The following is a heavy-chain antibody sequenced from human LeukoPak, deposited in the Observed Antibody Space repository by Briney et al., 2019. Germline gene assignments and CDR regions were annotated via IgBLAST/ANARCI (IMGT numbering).Heavy chain of an antibody. J-gene: IGHJ3*02. CDR1: GGSISSYY. V-gene: IGHV4-59*08. CDR2: IYYSGST. CDR3: ARRDPDYGDAFDI. D-gene: IGHD4-17*01. Sequence: SETLSLTRTVSGGSISSYYWSWIRQPPGKGLECIGYIYYSGSTNYSPSLKSRVTISADTSRNQFSLKLSSVTAADTAVYFCARRDPDYGDAFDIWGQGTMVTVSS.